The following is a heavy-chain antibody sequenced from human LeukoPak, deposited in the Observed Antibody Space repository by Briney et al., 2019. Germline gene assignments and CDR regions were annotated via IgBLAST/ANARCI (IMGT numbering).Heavy chain of an antibody. J-gene: IGHJ4*02. Sequence: GASVKVSCKASGYTFTNYTLNWVRQAPGQGLEWMGGIIPIFGTANYAQKFQGRVTITADESTSTAYMELSSLRSEDTAVYYCARSQRGDVDGFDYWGQGTLVTVSS. V-gene: IGHV1-69*13. CDR2: IIPIFGTA. D-gene: IGHD3/OR15-3a*01. CDR3: ARSQRGDVDGFDY. CDR1: GYTFTNYT.